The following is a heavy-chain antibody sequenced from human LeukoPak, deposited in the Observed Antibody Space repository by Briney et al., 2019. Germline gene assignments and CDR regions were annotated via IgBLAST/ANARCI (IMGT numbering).Heavy chain of an antibody. Sequence: AGGSLRLSCAASGFTFSSYWMSWVRQAPGKGLEWVANIKQDGSEKYYVDSVKGRFTISRDNAKNSPYLQMNSLRAEDTAVYYCARDLIGGGKPSGMDVWGQGTTVTVSS. CDR2: IKQDGSEK. V-gene: IGHV3-7*01. D-gene: IGHD3-22*01. CDR1: GFTFSSYW. J-gene: IGHJ6*02. CDR3: ARDLIGGGKPSGMDV.